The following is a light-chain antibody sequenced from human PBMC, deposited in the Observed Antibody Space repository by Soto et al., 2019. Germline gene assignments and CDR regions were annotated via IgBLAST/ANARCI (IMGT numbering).Light chain of an antibody. CDR1: SSNIGSNY. CDR2: DKN. J-gene: IGLJ3*02. CDR3: GAWDHSLNVGV. V-gene: IGLV1-51*01. Sequence: QSVLTQPPSVSAAPGQKVIISCSGRSSNIGSNYVSWYQQLPGTAPKLLIYDKNERPSGIPDRFSASKSGTSATLGITGLQTGDEADYYCGAWDHSLNVGVFGGGTKLTVL.